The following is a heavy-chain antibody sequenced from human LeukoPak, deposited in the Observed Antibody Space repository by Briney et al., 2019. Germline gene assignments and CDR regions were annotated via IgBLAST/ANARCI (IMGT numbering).Heavy chain of an antibody. CDR2: IYHSGTT. J-gene: IGHJ4*02. V-gene: IGHV4-4*02. Sequence: SETLSLTCAVSGGSIRSSDWWGWVRQPPGKGLEWIGDIYHSGTTNYNPSLKSRVTISVDKSKNQFSLRLSSVTAADTAVYYCARAAAWFGESWGQGTLVTVSS. D-gene: IGHD3-10*01. CDR3: ARAAAWFGES. CDR1: GGSIRSSDW.